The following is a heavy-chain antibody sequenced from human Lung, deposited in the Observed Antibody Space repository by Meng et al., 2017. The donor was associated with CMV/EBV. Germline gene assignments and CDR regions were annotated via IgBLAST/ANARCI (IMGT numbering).Heavy chain of an antibody. CDR2: LSYDENTK. J-gene: IGHJ4*02. CDR1: GFTLSNYA. Sequence: GESLKISCVASGFTLSNYAMHWVRQAPGKGLEWVAFLSYDENTKYYADSVKGRFTISRDISKNTLFLQMNSLRPEDTALYYCARDDYSNFPVDYCGQGTLVTVSS. V-gene: IGHV3-30*04. CDR3: ARDDYSNFPVDY. D-gene: IGHD4-11*01.